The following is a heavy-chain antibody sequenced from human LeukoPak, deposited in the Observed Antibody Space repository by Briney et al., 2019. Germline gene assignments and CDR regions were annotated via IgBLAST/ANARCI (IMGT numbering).Heavy chain of an antibody. J-gene: IGHJ4*02. CDR2: INQSGST. D-gene: IGHD6-19*01. CDR3: AREVVYSSGWSPPKADY. Sequence: SETLSLTCTVYSGSFSTYYWNWIRQPPGKGLEWIGEINQSGSTNYNPSLKSRVTISIDTSKNQFSLRLSSVTAADTAVYYCAREVVYSSGWSPPKADYWGQGTLVTVSS. CDR1: SGSFSTYY. V-gene: IGHV4-34*01.